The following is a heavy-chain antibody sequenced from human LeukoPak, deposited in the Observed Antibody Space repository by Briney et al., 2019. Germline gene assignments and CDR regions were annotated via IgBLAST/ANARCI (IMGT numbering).Heavy chain of an antibody. D-gene: IGHD3-10*01. J-gene: IGHJ3*02. CDR3: ARTTYYYGSGSYFDAFDI. CDR2: IYTSGST. CDR1: GGSISSGSYY. V-gene: IGHV4-61*02. Sequence: SETLSLTCTVSGGSISSGSYYWSWIRQPAGKGLEWTGRIYTSGSTNYNPSLKSRVTISVDTSKNQFSLKLSSVTAADTAVYYCARTTYYYGSGSYFDAFDIWGQGTMVTVSS.